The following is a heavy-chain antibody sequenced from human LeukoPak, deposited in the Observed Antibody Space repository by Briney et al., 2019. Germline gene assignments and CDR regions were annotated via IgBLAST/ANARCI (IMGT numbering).Heavy chain of an antibody. D-gene: IGHD3-10*01. CDR2: IIPIFGTA. CDR3: ARAPPEGYYYGSGSFPLDY. Sequence: SVKVSCKASGGTFSSYAISWVRQAPGQGLEWMGGIIPIFGTANYAQKFQGRVTVTADESTSTAYMELSSLRSEDTAVYYCARAPPEGYYYGSGSFPLDYWGQGTLVTVSS. CDR1: GGTFSSYA. J-gene: IGHJ4*02. V-gene: IGHV1-69*13.